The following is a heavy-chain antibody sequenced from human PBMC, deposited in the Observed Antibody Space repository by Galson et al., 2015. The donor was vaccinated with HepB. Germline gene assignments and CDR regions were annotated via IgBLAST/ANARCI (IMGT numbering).Heavy chain of an antibody. J-gene: IGHJ4*02. CDR2: ITYSGGRI. D-gene: IGHD2-2*01. Sequence: SLRLSCAASGFTFSTYAMSWVRQAPGKGLEWVSGITYSGGRIYYADSVKGRFTISRDNSKNTLYLQMRTLRAEDTAVYYCAKGPWGTSCHFCFDYWGQGTLVTVSS. CDR3: AKGPWGTSCHFCFDY. CDR1: GFTFSTYA. V-gene: IGHV3-23*01.